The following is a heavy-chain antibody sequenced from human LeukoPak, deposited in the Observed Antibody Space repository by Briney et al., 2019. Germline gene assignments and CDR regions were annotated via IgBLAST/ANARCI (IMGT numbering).Heavy chain of an antibody. V-gene: IGHV1-69*05. Sequence: GASVKVSCKASGGTFNSYAISWVRQAPGQGLEWMGGIIPIFGTANYAQKFQGRVTITTDESTSTAYMELSSLRSEDTAVYYCARAMPMVVTLPGKYYFDYWGQGTLVTVSS. D-gene: IGHD4-23*01. J-gene: IGHJ4*02. CDR3: ARAMPMVVTLPGKYYFDY. CDR1: GGTFNSYA. CDR2: IIPIFGTA.